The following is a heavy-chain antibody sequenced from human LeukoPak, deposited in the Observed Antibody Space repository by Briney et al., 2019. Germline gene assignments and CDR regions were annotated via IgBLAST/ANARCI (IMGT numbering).Heavy chain of an antibody. Sequence: ASVKVSCKSSGLTLTTIYMHWVRQAPGQGLEWVAVLYPGGNKAIYAQRFQGRFTLTRDTSTNTVYMEVTSLASEDTAIYYCASEVPRTSRFDHWGQGTLVIVSS. V-gene: IGHV1-46*01. CDR3: ASEVPRTSRFDH. J-gene: IGHJ4*02. CDR1: GLTLTTIY. CDR2: LYPGGNKA. D-gene: IGHD2-8*01.